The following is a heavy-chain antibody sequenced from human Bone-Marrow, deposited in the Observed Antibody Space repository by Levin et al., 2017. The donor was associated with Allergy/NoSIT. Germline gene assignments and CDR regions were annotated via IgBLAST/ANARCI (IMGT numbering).Heavy chain of an antibody. Sequence: PGGSLRLSCAASGFTFSSYSMNWVRQAPGKGLEWVSSISSSSSYIYYADSVKGRFTISRDNAKNSLYLQMNSLRAEDTAVYYCARDGDPQLGLVQARLVQYFDYWGQGTLVTVSS. CDR2: ISSSSSYI. D-gene: IGHD6-13*01. CDR3: ARDGDPQLGLVQARLVQYFDY. J-gene: IGHJ4*02. CDR1: GFTFSSYS. V-gene: IGHV3-21*01.